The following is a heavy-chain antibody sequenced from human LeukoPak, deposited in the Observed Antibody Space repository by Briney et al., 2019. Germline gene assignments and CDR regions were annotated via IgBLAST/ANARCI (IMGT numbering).Heavy chain of an antibody. D-gene: IGHD1-1*01. CDR1: GFTFSSYW. V-gene: IGHV3-74*03. CDR3: ARDRRNGDEGCDY. CDR2: INSDGRSI. Sequence: GGSLRLSCAASGFTFSSYWMHWVRQAPGKGLVWVSRINSDGRSITYADSVKGRFTISRDNAKNTLYLQMNSLRAEDTAVYYCARDRRNGDEGCDYWGQGTLVTVSS. J-gene: IGHJ4*02.